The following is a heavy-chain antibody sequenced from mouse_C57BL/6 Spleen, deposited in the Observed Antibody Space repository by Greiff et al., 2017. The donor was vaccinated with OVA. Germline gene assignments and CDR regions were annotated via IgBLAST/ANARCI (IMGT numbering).Heavy chain of an antibody. CDR2: IDPENGDT. Sequence: VQLQQSGAELVRPGASVKLSCTASGFNIKDDYMHWVKQRPEQGLEWIGWIDPENGDTEYASKFQGKATITAATSSNTAYLQLSSLTSEDTAVYYCTPITTVVDWGQGTLVTVSA. CDR3: TPITTVVD. D-gene: IGHD1-1*01. CDR1: GFNIKDDY. V-gene: IGHV14-4*01. J-gene: IGHJ3*01.